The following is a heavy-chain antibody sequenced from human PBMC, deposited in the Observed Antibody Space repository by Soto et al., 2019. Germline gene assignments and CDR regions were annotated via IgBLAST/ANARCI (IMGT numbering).Heavy chain of an antibody. D-gene: IGHD1-20*01. V-gene: IGHV1-69*01. CDR3: ARDPRSITGTTSSEDLQH. CDR1: GGTFSGYA. J-gene: IGHJ1*01. CDR2: IIPILGIT. Sequence: QAQLMQSGAEVKKPGSSVKVSCKASGGTFSGYAISWVRQAPGQGLEWMGGIIPILGITNYAQKFQGRITIAADESTGTAYLDLRSLRSEDKAVYYCARDPRSITGTTSSEDLQHWGQGTLVSVSS.